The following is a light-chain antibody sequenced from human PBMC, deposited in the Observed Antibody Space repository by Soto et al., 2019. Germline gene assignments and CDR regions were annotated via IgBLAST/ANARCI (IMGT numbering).Light chain of an antibody. CDR3: QQYNSYSRT. J-gene: IGKJ1*01. Sequence: DIQMTQSPSTLSASVGDRVTITCRASQSISSWLAWYQQKPGKAPKLLIYKASSLESGVPSRFSGSGSGTEFTLTISILQPDDFATYDCQQYNSYSRTFGQGTKVDIK. CDR2: KAS. CDR1: QSISSW. V-gene: IGKV1-5*03.